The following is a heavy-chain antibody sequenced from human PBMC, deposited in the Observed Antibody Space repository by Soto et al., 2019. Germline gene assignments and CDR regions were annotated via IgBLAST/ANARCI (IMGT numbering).Heavy chain of an antibody. CDR1: GFTFSSYS. CDR3: ARLSGYCTNGVCYTGFFDY. J-gene: IGHJ4*02. Sequence: GGPLRLSCAASGFTFSSYSMNWVRQAPGKGLEWVSSISSSSSYIYYADSVKGRFTISRDNAKNSLYLQMNSLRAEDTAVYYCARLSGYCTNGVCYTGFFDYWGQGTLVTVSS. V-gene: IGHV3-21*01. CDR2: ISSSSSYI. D-gene: IGHD2-8*01.